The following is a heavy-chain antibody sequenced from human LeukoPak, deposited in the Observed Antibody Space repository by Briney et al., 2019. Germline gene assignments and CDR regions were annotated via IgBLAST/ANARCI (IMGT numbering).Heavy chain of an antibody. Sequence: PSETLSLTCTVSGASISDYYWSWIRQPPGKGLEWIGCIHTSGTTFYTSSLKSRVTMSIDASKNRISLNLSSVTATDTAIYSCARGGYSYPSWLDPWARESWSPSPQ. D-gene: IGHD5-24*01. J-gene: IGHJ5*02. V-gene: IGHV4-4*09. CDR3: ARGGYSYPSWLDP. CDR1: GASISDYY. CDR2: IHTSGTT.